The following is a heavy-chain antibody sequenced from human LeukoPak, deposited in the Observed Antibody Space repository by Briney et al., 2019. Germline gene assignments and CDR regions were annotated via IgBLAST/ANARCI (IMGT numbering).Heavy chain of an antibody. Sequence: GGSLRLSCAASGFTFSSAWMHWVRQAPGTGLVWVSRITDDATTTYADSVKGRFTISRDNAKNILYLQMNSLRAEDTAVYYCVRDRVGPDYWGQGTLVIVSS. CDR2: ITDDATT. V-gene: IGHV3-74*03. J-gene: IGHJ4*02. D-gene: IGHD1-26*01. CDR1: GFTFSSAW. CDR3: VRDRVGPDY.